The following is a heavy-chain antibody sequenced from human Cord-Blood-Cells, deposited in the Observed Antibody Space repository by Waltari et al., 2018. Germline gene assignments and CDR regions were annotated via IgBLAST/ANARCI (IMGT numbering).Heavy chain of an antibody. Sequence: QVQLVESGGGVVQPGRSLRLSCVASGFTFSSYAMHWVRQAPGKGREWVAVISYDGSNKYYADSVKGRFTISRDNSKNTLYLQMNSLRAEDTAVYYCAREMNPITMIVGGMDVWGQGTTVTVSS. V-gene: IGHV3-30*04. CDR3: AREMNPITMIVGGMDV. CDR2: ISYDGSNK. CDR1: GFTFSSYA. J-gene: IGHJ6*02. D-gene: IGHD3-22*01.